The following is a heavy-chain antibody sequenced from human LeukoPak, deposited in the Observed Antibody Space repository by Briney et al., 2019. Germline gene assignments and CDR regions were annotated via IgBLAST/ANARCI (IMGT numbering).Heavy chain of an antibody. D-gene: IGHD3-3*01. CDR1: GFTFSSYS. V-gene: IGHV3-21*01. Sequence: PGGSLRLSCAASGFTFSSYSMNWARQAPGKGLEWVSSISSSSSYIYYADSVEGRFTISRDNAKNSLYLQMNSLRAEDTAVYYCARGTPYYDFWSGYLYYYYYMDVWGKGTTVTVSS. CDR3: ARGTPYYDFWSGYLYYYYYMDV. CDR2: ISSSSSYI. J-gene: IGHJ6*03.